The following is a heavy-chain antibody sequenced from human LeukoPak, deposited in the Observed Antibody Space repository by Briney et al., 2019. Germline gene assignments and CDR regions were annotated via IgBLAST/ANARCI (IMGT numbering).Heavy chain of an antibody. V-gene: IGHV3-30-3*01. CDR1: GFTFSSYA. CDR3: ARDEVADIVVVPAAPFDY. J-gene: IGHJ4*02. Sequence: PGGSLRLSCAASGFTFSSYAMHWVRQAPGKGLEWVAVISYDGSNKYYADSVKGRFTISRDNSKNTLYLQMNSLRAEDTAVYYCARDEVADIVVVPAAPFDYWGQGTLVTVSS. D-gene: IGHD2-2*01. CDR2: ISYDGSNK.